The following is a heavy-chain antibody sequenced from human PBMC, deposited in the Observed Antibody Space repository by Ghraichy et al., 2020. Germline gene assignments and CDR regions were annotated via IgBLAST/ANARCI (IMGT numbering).Heavy chain of an antibody. V-gene: IGHV3-15*01. CDR2: VKSKTDGGAT. Sequence: GGSLRLSCAASGFTFSNAWMSWVRQAPGKGLEWVGRVKSKTDGGATDYAVAVKGRFTISRDDSKNTLYLQMNSLKTEDTAVYYCTASIAAESLWGQGTLVTVSS. CDR3: TASIAAESL. J-gene: IGHJ4*02. D-gene: IGHD6-13*01. CDR1: GFTFSNAW.